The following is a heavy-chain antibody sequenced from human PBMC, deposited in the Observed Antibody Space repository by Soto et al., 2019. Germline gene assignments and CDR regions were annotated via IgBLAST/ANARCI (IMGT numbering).Heavy chain of an antibody. CDR1: GYTFTSYG. J-gene: IGHJ5*02. Sequence: GASVKVPCKASGYTFTSYGISWVRRAPGQGLEWMGWISAYNGNTNYAQNLQGRVIMTADTSTSTAYMELRSLRSDDTAVYYCARDGGVQARFDPWGQGALVTVSS. D-gene: IGHD2-8*02. V-gene: IGHV1-18*01. CDR3: ARDGGVQARFDP. CDR2: ISAYNGNT.